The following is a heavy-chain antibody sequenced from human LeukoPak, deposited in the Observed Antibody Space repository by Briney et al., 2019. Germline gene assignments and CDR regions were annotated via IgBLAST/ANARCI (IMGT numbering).Heavy chain of an antibody. CDR2: INHSGST. CDR1: GGSFSGYY. D-gene: IGHD6-13*01. J-gene: IGHJ6*02. V-gene: IGHV4-34*01. CDR3: ARVYSSSWHYYYGMDV. Sequence: SETLSLTCAVYGGSFSGYYWSWIRQPPGKGLEWIGEINHSGSTNYNPSLKSRVTISVDTSKNQFSLKLSSVTAADTAVYYCARVYSSSWHYYYGMDVWGQGTTVTVSS.